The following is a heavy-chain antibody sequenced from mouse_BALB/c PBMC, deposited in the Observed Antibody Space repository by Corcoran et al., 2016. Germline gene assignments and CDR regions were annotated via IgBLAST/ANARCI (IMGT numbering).Heavy chain of an antibody. V-gene: IGHV14-3*02. CDR1: GFNIKDTY. J-gene: IGHJ2*01. CDR2: IDPANGNT. Sequence: EVQLQQSGAELVKPGASVKWSCTASGFNIKDTYMHWVKQRPEQGLEWIGRIDPANGNTKYDPKCQGKATITADTSSNTAYLQLSSLTSEDTAVYYCARMRNWDYFDYWGQGTTLTVSS. CDR3: ARMRNWDYFDY. D-gene: IGHD4-1*01.